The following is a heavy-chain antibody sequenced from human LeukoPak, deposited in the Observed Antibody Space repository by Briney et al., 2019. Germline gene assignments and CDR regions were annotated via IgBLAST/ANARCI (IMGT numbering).Heavy chain of an antibody. CDR2: IYQSGST. Sequence: SETLSLTCTVSGASLISYNFYWSWIRQPPGKGLEWIGYIYQSGSTYHNPSLKSRVTISVDRSKNQFSLKLSSVTAADTAVYYCARAPYSSSSAWFDPWAREPWSPSPQ. CDR1: GASLISYNFY. CDR3: ARAPYSSSSAWFDP. V-gene: IGHV4-30-2*01. D-gene: IGHD6-6*01. J-gene: IGHJ5*02.